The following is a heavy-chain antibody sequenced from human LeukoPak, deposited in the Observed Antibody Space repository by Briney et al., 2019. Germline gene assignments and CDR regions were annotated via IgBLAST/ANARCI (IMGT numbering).Heavy chain of an antibody. V-gene: IGHV4-38-2*02. J-gene: IGHJ4*02. D-gene: IGHD4-11*01. Sequence: SETLSLTCSVSGYSISSGYYWAWIRLTPGKGLEWMGSIYHSGSLYYNPSLRSRVTISVDTSKNQFSLKVNSMTAADTAVYYCARPTSSNYAGFFFDFWSQGTLVTVSS. CDR1: GYSISSGYY. CDR2: IYHSGSL. CDR3: ARPTSSNYAGFFFDF.